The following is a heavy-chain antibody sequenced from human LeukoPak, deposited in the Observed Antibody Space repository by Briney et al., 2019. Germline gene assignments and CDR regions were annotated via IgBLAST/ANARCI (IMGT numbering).Heavy chain of an antibody. CDR3: ARVRVTMLRGVVRGTTDYHNYYYMDV. D-gene: IGHD3-10*01. V-gene: IGHV4-34*01. Sequence: PSETLSLTCAVYGGSFSDYYWSWIRQPPGKGLEWIGEINHSGSTNYNPSLKSRVTILVDTSKNQFSLKLSPVTAADTTVYYCARVRVTMLRGVVRGTTDYHNYYYMDVWGKGTTVTVSS. CDR2: INHSGST. J-gene: IGHJ6*03. CDR1: GGSFSDYY.